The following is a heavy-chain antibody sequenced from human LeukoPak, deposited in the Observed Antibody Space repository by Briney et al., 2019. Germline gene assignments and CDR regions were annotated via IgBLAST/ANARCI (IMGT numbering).Heavy chain of an antibody. D-gene: IGHD3-10*01. CDR3: ARGRGSAAEYFQH. Sequence: GGSLRLSCAASGFTFSSYGMHWVRQAPGKGLEWVAVIWYDGSNKYYADSVKGRFTISRDNSKNTLYLQMSSLRAEDTAVYYCARGRGSAAEYFQHWGQGTLVTVSS. V-gene: IGHV3-33*01. CDR1: GFTFSSYG. J-gene: IGHJ1*01. CDR2: IWYDGSNK.